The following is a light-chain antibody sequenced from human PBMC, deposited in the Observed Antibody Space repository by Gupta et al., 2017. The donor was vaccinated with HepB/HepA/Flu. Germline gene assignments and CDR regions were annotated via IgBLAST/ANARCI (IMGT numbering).Light chain of an antibody. CDR3: QQRSNWPRT. CDR1: QSVTSN. J-gene: IGKJ4*01. CDR2: ETS. Sequence: EIVLTQPPGTLSLSPGERATLSCRASQSVTSNLAWYQHKPGQAPRLLIYETSNRATGIPARFSGSGSGTDFTLTISSVETEDFAVYYCQQRSNWPRTFGGRTNVEIK. V-gene: IGKV3-11*01.